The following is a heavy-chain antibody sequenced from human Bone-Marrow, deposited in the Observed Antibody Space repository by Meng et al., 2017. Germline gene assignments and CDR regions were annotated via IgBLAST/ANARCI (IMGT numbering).Heavy chain of an antibody. V-gene: IGHV3-30*04. CDR3: AREPTMLRGDWGYYFGY. CDR1: GFTFNKFA. Sequence: GGSLRLSCAASGFTFNKFAMHWVRQAPGEGLEWVALISYNGNNKYYGDSVKGRFTISRDNSKNKLYLQLSSLRPDDTATYYCAREPTMLRGDWGYYFGYWGQGTVVTVSS. CDR2: ISYNGNNK. D-gene: IGHD3-10*01. J-gene: IGHJ4*02.